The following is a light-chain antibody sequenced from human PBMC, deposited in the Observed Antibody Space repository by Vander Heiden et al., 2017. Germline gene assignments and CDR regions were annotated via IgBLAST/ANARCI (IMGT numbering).Light chain of an antibody. J-gene: IGKJ2*01. V-gene: IGKV1-5*01. CDR1: QYISTW. CDR2: HAS. Sequence: DIKMTQSPTTLSASIGDRVTITCRARQYISTWLAWYQQRPGKPPRFLIYHASSVESGVPSRFSGSGSGTQFNLTINSLQPEDFATYYCQQYSSYLRYTFGQGTKLEIK. CDR3: QQYSSYLRYT.